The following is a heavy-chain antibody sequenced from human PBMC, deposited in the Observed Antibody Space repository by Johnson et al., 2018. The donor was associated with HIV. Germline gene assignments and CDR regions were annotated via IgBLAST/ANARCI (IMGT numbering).Heavy chain of an antibody. D-gene: IGHD3-10*01. CDR3: ARERHYYGSVRPRERQGDAFDI. CDR1: GFIVSSTY. Sequence: VQLVESGGGLVQPGGSLRLSCAASGFIVSSTYMRWVRQAPGKGLEWVSVLYSGGSTYYADSVKGRFSISRDNSKNTLYLQMNSLRAEDTAVYFCARERHYYGSVRPRERQGDAFDIWGQGTMVTVAS. J-gene: IGHJ3*02. V-gene: IGHV3-66*01. CDR2: LYSGGST.